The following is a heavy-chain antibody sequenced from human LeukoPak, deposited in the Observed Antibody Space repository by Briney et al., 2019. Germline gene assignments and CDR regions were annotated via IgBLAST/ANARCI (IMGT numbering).Heavy chain of an antibody. D-gene: IGHD5-12*01. J-gene: IGHJ6*02. CDR1: GFTVSNNY. CDR2: IYSGGST. Sequence: GSLRLSCAASGFTVSNNYLSWVRQAPGKGLEWVSIIYSGGSTYYADSVKGRFTISRDNSKNTLYLQMNSLRAEDTVVYYCARDDRDAYDSRHYYAMDVWGQGTTVTVSS. CDR3: ARDDRDAYDSRHYYAMDV. V-gene: IGHV3-66*01.